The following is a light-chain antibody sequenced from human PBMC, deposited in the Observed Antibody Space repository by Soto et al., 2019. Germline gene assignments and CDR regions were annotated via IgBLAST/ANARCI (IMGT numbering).Light chain of an antibody. CDR3: QQYNSRGT. Sequence: DIQMTQSPSTLSASVGDRVTITCRASQSISNWLAWYQQKPGQAPKLLIYDASSLESGVPSRFSGSGSGTEFTLTISSLQPDDFATYYCQQYNSRGTFCQGTKVEIK. CDR2: DAS. J-gene: IGKJ1*01. V-gene: IGKV1-5*01. CDR1: QSISNW.